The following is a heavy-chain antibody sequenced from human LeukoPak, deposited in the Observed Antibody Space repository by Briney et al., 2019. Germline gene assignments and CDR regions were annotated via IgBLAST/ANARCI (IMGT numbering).Heavy chain of an antibody. CDR3: ASLDIVVVPAASGTDWFDP. CDR2: IRYDGSNK. CDR1: GFTFSSYG. D-gene: IGHD2-2*01. J-gene: IGHJ5*02. V-gene: IGHV3-30*02. Sequence: GGSLRPSCAASGFTFSSYGMHWVRQAPGKGLEWVAFIRYDGSNKYYADSVKGRFTISRDNSKNTLYLQMNSLRAEDTAVYYCASLDIVVVPAASGTDWFDPWGQGTLVTVSS.